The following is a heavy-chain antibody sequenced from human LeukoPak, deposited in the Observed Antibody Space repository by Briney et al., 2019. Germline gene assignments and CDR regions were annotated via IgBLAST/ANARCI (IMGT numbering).Heavy chain of an antibody. CDR3: ARVRYCSGGSCQNHPGYYYYYMDV. Sequence: SETLSLTRTVSGGSISSSSYYWGWVRQPPGRGLEWNGSIYQSGTTYNHPSRKTRVTIPVNTSKNRFSLKLSSGTAAATALYYCARVRYCSGGSCQNHPGYYYYYMDVWGKGTTVTVSS. CDR1: GGSISSSSYY. CDR2: IYQSGTT. J-gene: IGHJ6*03. D-gene: IGHD2-15*01. V-gene: IGHV4-39*07.